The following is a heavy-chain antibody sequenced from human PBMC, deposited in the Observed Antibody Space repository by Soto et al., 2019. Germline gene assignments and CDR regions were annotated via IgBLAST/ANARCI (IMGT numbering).Heavy chain of an antibody. V-gene: IGHV4-61*01. D-gene: IGHD5-18*01. CDR1: GGSVSSGSYY. J-gene: IGHJ6*02. Sequence: QVQLQESGPGLVKPSETLSLTCTVSGGSVSSGSYYWSWIRQPPGKGLEWIGYIYYSGSTNYNPSLTSRVTISVDTSKNLFSLKLSSVTAADTAVYYCARPLYSYGPMDVWGQGTTVTVSS. CDR2: IYYSGST. CDR3: ARPLYSYGPMDV.